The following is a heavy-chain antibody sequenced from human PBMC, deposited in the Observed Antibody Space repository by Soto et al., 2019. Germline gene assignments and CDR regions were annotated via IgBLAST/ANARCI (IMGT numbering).Heavy chain of an antibody. V-gene: IGHV4-4*02. J-gene: IGHJ3*02. CDR3: VLNVYYCLEI. CDR1: SGSISITNW. CDR2: IHYSGST. Sequence: PSETLSLTCGVSSGSISITNWLSWVRQPPGKGLEWIGEIHYSGSTNYNPSLKSRVTISMDKSQNQFSLRLNSVTAADTAVYYSVLNVYYCLEIWGQGTMVTVSS. D-gene: IGHD2-8*01.